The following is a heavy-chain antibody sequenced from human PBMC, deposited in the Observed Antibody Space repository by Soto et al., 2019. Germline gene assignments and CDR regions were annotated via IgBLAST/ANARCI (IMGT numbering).Heavy chain of an antibody. CDR1: GYTFTTYA. J-gene: IGHJ4*02. Sequence: GASVKVSCKASGYTFTTYAIHWVRQAPGQSLEWMGWINAANGNTKYSQKFQGRVTITRDTSASTAYMELSSLRSEDTAVYYCARSLMNTAMVTFYYFDYWGQGTLVTVSS. V-gene: IGHV1-3*01. CDR3: ARSLMNTAMVTFYYFDY. CDR2: INAANGNT. D-gene: IGHD5-18*01.